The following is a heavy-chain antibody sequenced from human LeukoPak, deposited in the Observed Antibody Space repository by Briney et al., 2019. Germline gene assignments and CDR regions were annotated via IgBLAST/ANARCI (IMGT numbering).Heavy chain of an antibody. J-gene: IGHJ3*02. D-gene: IGHD2-15*01. CDR1: GFTFSSYS. V-gene: IGHV3-21*01. Sequence: PGGSLRLSCAASGFTFSSYSMNWVRQAPGKGLEWVSSISSSSSYIYYADSVKGRFTISRDNAKNSLYLQMNSLRAEDTAVYYCARGYSLRGAFDIWGHGTMVTVSS. CDR3: ARGYSLRGAFDI. CDR2: ISSSSSYI.